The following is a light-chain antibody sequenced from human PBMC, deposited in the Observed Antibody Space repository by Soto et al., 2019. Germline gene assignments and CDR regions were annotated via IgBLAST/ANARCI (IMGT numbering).Light chain of an antibody. Sequence: QSALTQPRSVSGSPGQSVTISCTGTSSDVGGYNSVSWYQQLPGKAPKLMIYDVIERPSGVPDRFSGSKSGNTASLTISGLQAEDEADYYCCSYTGSYPLYVFGTGTKLTVL. J-gene: IGLJ1*01. V-gene: IGLV2-11*01. CDR2: DVI. CDR1: SSDVGGYNS. CDR3: CSYTGSYPLYV.